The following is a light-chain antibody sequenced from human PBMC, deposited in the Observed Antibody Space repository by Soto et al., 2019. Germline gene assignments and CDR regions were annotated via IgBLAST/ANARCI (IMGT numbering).Light chain of an antibody. CDR2: EVS. V-gene: IGLV2-14*01. CDR3: SSYTSSSTLHV. CDR1: SSDVGGYNY. J-gene: IGLJ1*01. Sequence: QSALTQPASVSGSPGPSITISCTGTSSDVGGYNYGSWYQQHTGKAPKLMIYEVSNRHSGVSNRYSCSKSGNTASLNIAGLHAEDEADYYCSSYTSSSTLHVFGTGTKVTVL.